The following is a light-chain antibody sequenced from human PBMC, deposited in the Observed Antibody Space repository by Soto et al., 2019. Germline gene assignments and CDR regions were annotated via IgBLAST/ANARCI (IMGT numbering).Light chain of an antibody. CDR2: DAS. J-gene: IGKJ3*01. CDR1: QSVSGRN. CDR3: QQYVSSPLFT. V-gene: IGKV3-20*01. Sequence: EIVLTQSPGTLSLSPGERATLSCRASQSVSGRNLAWYQQKPGQAPRLLIYDASSRATGIPDRFSGSGSGKNFNFTFSSLEPEDFAVYYCQQYVSSPLFTFGPGTKWISN.